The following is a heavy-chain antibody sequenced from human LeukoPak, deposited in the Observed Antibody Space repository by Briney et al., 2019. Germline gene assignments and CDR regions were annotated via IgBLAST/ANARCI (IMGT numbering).Heavy chain of an antibody. CDR1: GGSFSGYY. Sequence: SETLSLTCAVYGGSFSGYYWSWIRQPPGKGLEWIGEINHSGSTNYNPSLKSRVTISVDTSKNQFSLKLSSVTAADTAVYYCARVASYYDILTGYAPGWFDPWGRGTLVTVSS. D-gene: IGHD3-9*01. CDR2: INHSGST. V-gene: IGHV4-34*01. CDR3: ARVASYYDILTGYAPGWFDP. J-gene: IGHJ5*02.